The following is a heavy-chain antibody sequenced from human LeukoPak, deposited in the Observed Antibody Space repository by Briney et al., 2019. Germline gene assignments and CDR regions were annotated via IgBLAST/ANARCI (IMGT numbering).Heavy chain of an antibody. Sequence: SETLSLTCSVSGGSISSYYWSWIRQPAGKGLEWIGRIYTSGSTNYNPSLKSRVSMSVDTSKNQFSLKLNSVTAADTAVYYCARDAGGSGSYYSRLDYWGQGTLVTVSS. CDR2: IYTSGST. CDR1: GGSISSYY. V-gene: IGHV4-4*07. J-gene: IGHJ4*02. CDR3: ARDAGGSGSYYSRLDY. D-gene: IGHD3-10*01.